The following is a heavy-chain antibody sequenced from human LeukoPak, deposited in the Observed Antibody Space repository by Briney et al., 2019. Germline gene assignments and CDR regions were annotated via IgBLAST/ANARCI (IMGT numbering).Heavy chain of an antibody. V-gene: IGHV3-30*02. CDR2: IRYDGSNK. CDR3: AKVDSSGWTTFAYFDY. CDR1: GFTFSSYG. J-gene: IGHJ4*02. Sequence: PGGSLRLSCAASGFTFSSYGMHWVRQAPGKGLEWVAFIRYDGSNKYYAGSVKGRFTISRDNSKNTLYLQMNSLRAEDTAVYYCAKVDSSGWTTFAYFDYWGQGTLVTVSS. D-gene: IGHD6-19*01.